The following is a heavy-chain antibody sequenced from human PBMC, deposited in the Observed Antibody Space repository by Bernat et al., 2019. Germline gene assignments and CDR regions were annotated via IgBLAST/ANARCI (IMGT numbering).Heavy chain of an antibody. CDR2: VSGGGSK. J-gene: IGHJ6*03. CDR1: GFSFDTFA. V-gene: IGHV3-23*01. CDR3: AKFQGQVLGNYCMNV. Sequence: QLMESGGGVVQPGGSLRLSCAASGFSFDTFAMAWVRQAPGKGLEWVSTVSGGGSKYYADSVKGRFTISRDNSKKIVYLQMNSLRVDDTAVFYCAKFQGQVLGNYCMNVWGKGTTVTVS. D-gene: IGHD6-6*01.